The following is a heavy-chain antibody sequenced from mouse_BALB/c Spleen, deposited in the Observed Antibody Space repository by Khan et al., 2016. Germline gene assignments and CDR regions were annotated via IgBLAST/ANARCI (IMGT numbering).Heavy chain of an antibody. CDR1: GLSLTRYG. D-gene: IGHD1-2*01. J-gene: IGHJ4*01. Sequence: QVQLKESGPGLVAPSQSLSITCTVSGLSLTRYGVHWVRQPPGKGLEWLGVIWAGGGTDYNSALMSRLRISKDNSKSQVFLKMNSLQTDDAAMYYCARDPEFITSSTGTMDYWGQGTSVTVSS. V-gene: IGHV2-9*02. CDR3: ARDPEFITSSTGTMDY. CDR2: IWAGGGT.